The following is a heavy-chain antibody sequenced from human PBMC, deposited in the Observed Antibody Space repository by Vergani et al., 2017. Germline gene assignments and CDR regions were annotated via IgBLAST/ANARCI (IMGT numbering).Heavy chain of an antibody. D-gene: IGHD3-10*01. J-gene: IGHJ6*02. V-gene: IGHV4-59*01. CDR2: IYYSGST. Sequence: QVQLQESGPGLVKPSETLSLTCTVSGGSISSYYWSWIRQPPGKGLEWIVYIYYSGSTNYNPSLKSRVTISVDTSKNRFSLKLSSVTAADTAVYYCARDLSYGSALEEYYYYGMDVWGQGTTVTVSS. CDR3: ARDLSYGSALEEYYYYGMDV. CDR1: GGSISSYY.